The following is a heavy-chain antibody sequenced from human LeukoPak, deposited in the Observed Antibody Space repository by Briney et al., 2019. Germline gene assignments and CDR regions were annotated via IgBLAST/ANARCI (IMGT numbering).Heavy chain of an antibody. CDR1: GFTFSSYE. V-gene: IGHV3-48*03. CDR2: ISSSGSTI. CDR3: ARDHSTIFGVVTYDY. J-gene: IGHJ4*02. D-gene: IGHD3-3*01. Sequence: GGSLRLSCAASGFTFSSYEMNWVRQGPGKGLGWVSYISSSGSTIYYADSVKGRFTISRANAKTSLYLQMNSLRAEDTAVYYCARDHSTIFGVVTYDYWGQGTLVTVSS.